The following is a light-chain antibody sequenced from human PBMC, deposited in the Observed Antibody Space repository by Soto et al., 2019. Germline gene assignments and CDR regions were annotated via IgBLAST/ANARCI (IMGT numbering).Light chain of an antibody. CDR2: AAS. J-gene: IGKJ5*01. CDR1: QVMSSW. V-gene: IGKV1D-12*01. CDR3: QQTDTLPST. Sequence: DIQMTQSTSSVSAAVGERVTITCRASQVMSSWLAWYQQKPGKAPKLLIFAASTLQSGVPSRFSGSGSRTDFTLTITSLQPEDIGTYYCQQTDTLPSTFGQGTRLEIK.